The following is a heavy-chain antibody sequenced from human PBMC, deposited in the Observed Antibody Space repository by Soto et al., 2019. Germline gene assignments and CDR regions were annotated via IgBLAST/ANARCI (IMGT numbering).Heavy chain of an antibody. J-gene: IGHJ5*02. V-gene: IGHV4-4*07. CDR3: ARDQGVVVTADNWFDP. Sequence: SETQSLTCTVSGGSITDYSWVWIRQPAGKGLEWIGRIFSSGSTNYNPSLKGRITMSLDTSKNQFSLKLNSATATDTAVYFCARDQGVVVTADNWFDPWGQGILVTVSS. D-gene: IGHD2-21*02. CDR2: IFSSGST. CDR1: GGSITDYS.